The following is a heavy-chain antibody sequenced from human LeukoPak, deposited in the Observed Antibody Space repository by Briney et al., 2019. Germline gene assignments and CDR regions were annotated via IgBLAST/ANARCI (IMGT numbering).Heavy chain of an antibody. CDR1: GESFSGYY. J-gene: IGHJ4*02. CDR3: ARSKVDYGGKSTDY. V-gene: IGHV4-34*01. D-gene: IGHD4-23*01. Sequence: SETQSLTCAVYGESFSGYYRSWIRQPPAKGLEWIGEINHSGSINYNPYLKSRVTISVDTSKNQVSLKLSSVTAADTAVYYCARSKVDYGGKSTDYWGQGTLVTVSS. CDR2: INHSGSI.